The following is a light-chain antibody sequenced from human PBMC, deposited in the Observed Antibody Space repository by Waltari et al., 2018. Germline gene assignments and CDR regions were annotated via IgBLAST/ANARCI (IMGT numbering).Light chain of an antibody. CDR2: EDD. Sequence: SFVLSQAPSVSVAPGKTATIVCEGNNIGDVSVNWYQQHPGQAPVLVVYEDDRRPSGIPERFSGSNSGNTAALTIRWVEAGDEADYYCQVWTNTDDHPVFGGGTKLTVL. CDR3: QVWTNTDDHPV. V-gene: IGLV3-21*03. CDR1: NIGDVS. J-gene: IGLJ2*01.